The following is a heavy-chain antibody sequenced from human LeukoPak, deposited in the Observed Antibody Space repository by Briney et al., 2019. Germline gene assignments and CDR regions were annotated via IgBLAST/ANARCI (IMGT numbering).Heavy chain of an antibody. CDR3: ARDDIVQGWPDPPGYYYYGMDV. CDR2: INSDGSST. Sequence: GGSLRLSCAASGFTFSSYWMHWVRQAPGKGLVWVSRINSDGSSTSYADSVKGRFTISRDNAKNTLYLQMNSLRAEDTAVYYCARDDIVQGWPDPPGYYYYGMDVWGQGTTVTVSS. J-gene: IGHJ6*02. D-gene: IGHD2-8*01. CDR1: GFTFSSYW. V-gene: IGHV3-74*01.